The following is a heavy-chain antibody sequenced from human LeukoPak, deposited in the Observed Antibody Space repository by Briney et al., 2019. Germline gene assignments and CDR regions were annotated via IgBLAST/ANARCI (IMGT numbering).Heavy chain of an antibody. CDR1: GFTFTTYW. Sequence: GGSLRLSCAASGFTFTTYWMSWVRQAPGKGLEWVANIKQDGNEKYYVDSVKGRFTISRDNAKNSLFLQMNSLRAEDTAVYYCARHRSGGSQDDAFDIWGQGTMVTVSS. V-gene: IGHV3-7*01. J-gene: IGHJ3*02. CDR3: ARHRSGGSQDDAFDI. CDR2: IKQDGNEK. D-gene: IGHD2-15*01.